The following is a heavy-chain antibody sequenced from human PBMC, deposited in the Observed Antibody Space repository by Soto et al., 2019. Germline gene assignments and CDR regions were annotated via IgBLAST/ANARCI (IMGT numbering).Heavy chain of an antibody. Sequence: RGESLKISCKGSGYSFTSYWIGWVRQMPGKGLGWMGIIYPGDSDTRYSPSFQGQVTISADKSISTAYLQWSSLKASDTAMYYCARSLKQQLVPNYYYYGMDVWGQGTTVTVSS. V-gene: IGHV5-51*01. CDR2: IYPGDSDT. J-gene: IGHJ6*02. CDR3: ARSLKQQLVPNYYYYGMDV. D-gene: IGHD6-13*01. CDR1: GYSFTSYW.